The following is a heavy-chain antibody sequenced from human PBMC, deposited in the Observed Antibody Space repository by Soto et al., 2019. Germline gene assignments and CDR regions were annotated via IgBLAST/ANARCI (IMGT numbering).Heavy chain of an antibody. Sequence: EVQLVESGGALVQPGGSLRLSCAASGFSLSDYWMNWVRQVPGKGLEWVAIIKQDGSEEHYVESVKGRFTISRDNAKNALYLQMNSLRAEDTAVYYCARGSGFLIHSWGQGTLVTVSS. CDR1: GFSLSDYW. V-gene: IGHV3-7*04. D-gene: IGHD5-12*01. J-gene: IGHJ4*02. CDR2: IKQDGSEE. CDR3: ARGSGFLIHS.